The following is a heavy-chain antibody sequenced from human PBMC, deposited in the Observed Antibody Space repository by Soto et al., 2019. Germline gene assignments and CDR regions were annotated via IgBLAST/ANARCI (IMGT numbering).Heavy chain of an antibody. J-gene: IGHJ5*02. Sequence: PSETLSLTCIVSGGSISGNYWSWIRQPAGKGLEWIGRIYSSGSTSYNPSLKSRVIMAEDTSKNQFPLKLSSVTAADTAVYYCTRGPGSYNWFDLWGQGTLVTVSS. CDR1: GGSISGNY. V-gene: IGHV4-4*07. D-gene: IGHD3-10*01. CDR3: TRGPGSYNWFDL. CDR2: IYSSGST.